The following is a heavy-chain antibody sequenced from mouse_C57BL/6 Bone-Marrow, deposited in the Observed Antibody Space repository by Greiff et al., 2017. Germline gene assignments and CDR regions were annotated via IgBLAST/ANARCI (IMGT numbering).Heavy chain of an antibody. CDR2: INPSNGGT. CDR3: ARLWYWYFDV. V-gene: IGHV1-53*01. D-gene: IGHD1-1*02. Sequence: QVQLKQPGTELVKPGASVKLSCKASGYTFTSYWMHWVKQRPGQGLEWIGNINPSNGGTNYTEKFKSKATLTVDKSSSTAYMQLSGLTSEDSAVYCCARLWYWYFDVWGTGTTVTVSS. CDR1: GYTFTSYW. J-gene: IGHJ1*03.